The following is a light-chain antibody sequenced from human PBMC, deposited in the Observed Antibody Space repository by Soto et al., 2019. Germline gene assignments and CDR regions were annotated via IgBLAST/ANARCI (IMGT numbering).Light chain of an antibody. CDR2: GAS. CDR3: QQYNDWTRT. Sequence: EIVMTQSPATLSVAPGERATLSCRASQSVSSILAWYQQKPGQAPRLLIYGASTRATGVPARFSGSGSGTEFTLTISSLQSEDFAVYYCQQYNDWTRTFGQGTKV. V-gene: IGKV3-15*01. CDR1: QSVSSI. J-gene: IGKJ1*01.